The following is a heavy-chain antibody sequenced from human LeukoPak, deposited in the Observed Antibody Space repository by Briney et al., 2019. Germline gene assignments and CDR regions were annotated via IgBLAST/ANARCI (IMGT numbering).Heavy chain of an antibody. CDR1: GFTFSSYG. V-gene: IGHV3-33*01. CDR3: ARDGYSYARNYFDY. CDR2: IWYDGSNK. D-gene: IGHD5-18*01. J-gene: IGHJ4*02. Sequence: GGSLRLSCAASGFTFSSYGMHWVRQAPGKGLEWVAVIWYDGSNKYYADSVKGRFTISRDNSKDTLYLQMNSLRAEDTAVYYCARDGYSYARNYFDYWGQGTLVTVSS.